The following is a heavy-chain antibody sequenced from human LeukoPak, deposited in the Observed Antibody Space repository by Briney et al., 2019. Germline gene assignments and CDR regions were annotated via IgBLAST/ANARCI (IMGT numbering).Heavy chain of an antibody. J-gene: IGHJ4*02. CDR2: INWNGGNT. D-gene: IGHD4-17*01. V-gene: IGHV3-20*04. Sequence: GGSLRLSCAASGFTFDDFGMIWVRQGPGKGLEWVSGINWNGGNTTYADSVKGRFTISRDNAKNSLYLQMNSLRAEDTALFYCARESTGYFDYWGQGILVTVSS. CDR3: ARESTGYFDY. CDR1: GFTFDDFG.